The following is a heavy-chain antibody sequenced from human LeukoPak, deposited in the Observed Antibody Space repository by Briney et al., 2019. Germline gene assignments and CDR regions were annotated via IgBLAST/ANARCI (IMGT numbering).Heavy chain of an antibody. D-gene: IGHD2-15*01. CDR2: INPSGGST. CDR1: GYTFASYY. J-gene: IGHJ4*02. V-gene: IGHV1-46*01. Sequence: ASVKVSCKASGYTFASYYMHWVRQAPGQGPEWMGIINPSGGSTSYAQKFQGRVTMTRDTSTSTVYMELSSLRSEDTAVYYCARANRYCSGGSCPQSDFDYWGQGTLVTVSS. CDR3: ARANRYCSGGSCPQSDFDY.